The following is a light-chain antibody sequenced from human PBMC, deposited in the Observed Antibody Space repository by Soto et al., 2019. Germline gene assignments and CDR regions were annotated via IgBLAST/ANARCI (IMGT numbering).Light chain of an antibody. CDR2: GIS. J-gene: IGKJ1*01. CDR1: QSVTSNY. V-gene: IGKV3-20*01. Sequence: EVVMTQSPATLSVSPGEAATLSCRASQSVTSNYLAWYQQKPGKAPRLLIHGISNRATGVPDRFSGSGSGTDFTLTISRLEPEDFATYYCQQYDAYSWTFGQGTKVDIK. CDR3: QQYDAYSWT.